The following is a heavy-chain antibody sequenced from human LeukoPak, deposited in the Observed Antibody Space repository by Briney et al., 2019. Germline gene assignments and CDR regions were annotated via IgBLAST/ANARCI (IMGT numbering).Heavy chain of an antibody. CDR2: ISPDGSTT. D-gene: IGHD3-3*01. J-gene: IGHJ5*02. V-gene: IGHV3-74*01. CDR3: TRDWGAEGYYDFWSGYYGRRDNWFDP. CDR1: GFSISSYW. Sequence: GGSLRLSCAASGFSISSYWMHWVRQVPGKGLVWVSRISPDGSTTGYADSVKGRFTASRDNARNTLYLQINSLRAEDSAVYYCTRDWGAEGYYDFWSGYYGRRDNWFDPWGQGTLVTVSS.